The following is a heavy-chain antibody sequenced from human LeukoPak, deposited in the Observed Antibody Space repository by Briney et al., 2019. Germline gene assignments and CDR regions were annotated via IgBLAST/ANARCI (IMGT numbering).Heavy chain of an antibody. Sequence: SETLSLTCAVYGGSFSGYYWSWIRQPPGKGLEWIGEINHSGSTNYNPPLKSRVTISVDKSKNQFSLKLSSVTAADTAVYYCARDRSSSIWGQGTLVTVSS. V-gene: IGHV4-34*01. CDR3: ARDRSSSI. D-gene: IGHD6-13*01. J-gene: IGHJ4*02. CDR1: GGSFSGYY. CDR2: INHSGST.